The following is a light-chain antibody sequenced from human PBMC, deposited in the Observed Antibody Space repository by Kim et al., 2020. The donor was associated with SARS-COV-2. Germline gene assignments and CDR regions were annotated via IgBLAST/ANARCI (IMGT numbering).Light chain of an antibody. J-gene: IGKJ2*01. V-gene: IGKV3-20*01. CDR1: LMVPSRS. CDR2: GAS. CDR3: QQHGNSPYT. Sequence: LSPGESATLSCRASLMVPSRSLAGYQQRPGQAPRLLIDGASSRPTGVPDRFGGSGSGTDFTLTVTRLEPEDFAVYYCQQHGNSPYTFGQGTKLEIK.